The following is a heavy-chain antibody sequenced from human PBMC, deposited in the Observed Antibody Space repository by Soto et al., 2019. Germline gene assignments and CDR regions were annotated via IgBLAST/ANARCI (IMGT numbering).Heavy chain of an antibody. CDR1: GFAFSTYS. D-gene: IGHD3-9*01. J-gene: IGHJ4*02. Sequence: EVQLEESGGGLVQPGGSLRLSCAASGFAFSTYSMNWVRQAPGKGLEWVSYMSSSSSTIYYADSVKGRFTISRDNAKNTLYMQMNSLRAEETAVYYCARWTGTFHFDSWGQGTLVTVSS. CDR3: ARWTGTFHFDS. V-gene: IGHV3-48*01. CDR2: MSSSSSTI.